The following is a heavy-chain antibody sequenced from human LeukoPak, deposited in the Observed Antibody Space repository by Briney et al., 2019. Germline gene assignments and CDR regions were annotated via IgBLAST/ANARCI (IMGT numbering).Heavy chain of an antibody. D-gene: IGHD2-2*02. J-gene: IGHJ6*03. CDR2: IYPGDSDT. V-gene: IGHV5-51*01. Sequence: GESLKISCKGSGYSFTSYWIGWVRQMPGKGLEWMGIIYPGDSDTRYSPSFQGQVTISADKSISTAYLQWSSLKASDTAMYYCARRSYCSSTSCYTRYYMDVWGKGTTVTVSS. CDR3: ARRSYCSSTSCYTRYYMDV. CDR1: GYSFTSYW.